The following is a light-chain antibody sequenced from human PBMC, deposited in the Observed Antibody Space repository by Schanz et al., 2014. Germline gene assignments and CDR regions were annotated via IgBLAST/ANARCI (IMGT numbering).Light chain of an antibody. CDR1: QTISSIY. CDR2: GAS. V-gene: IGKV3-15*01. J-gene: IGKJ2*01. CDR3: QQYNNWPPYT. Sequence: DIVLTQSPGTLSLSPGERATLSCRASQTISSIYLAWYQQKPGQAPRLLIYGASTRATGIPARFSGSGSGTEFTLTISSLQSEDFAVYYCQQYNNWPPYTFGQGTKLEIK.